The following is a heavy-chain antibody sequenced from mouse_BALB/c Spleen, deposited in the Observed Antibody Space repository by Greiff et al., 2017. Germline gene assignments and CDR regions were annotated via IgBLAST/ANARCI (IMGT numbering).Heavy chain of an antibody. CDR1: GFTFSSFG. Sequence: EVQLVESGGGLVQPGGSRKLSCAASGFTFSSFGMHWVRQAPEKGLEWVAYISSGSSTIYYADTVKGRFTISRDNPKNTLFLQMTSLRSEDTAMYYCVRLDDYYGSSNYYAMDYWGQGTSVTVSS. V-gene: IGHV5-17*02. CDR2: ISSGSSTI. D-gene: IGHD1-1*01. CDR3: VRLDDYYGSSNYYAMDY. J-gene: IGHJ4*01.